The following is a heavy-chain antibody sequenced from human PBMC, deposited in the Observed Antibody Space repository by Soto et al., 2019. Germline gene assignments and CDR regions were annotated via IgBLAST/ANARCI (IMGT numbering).Heavy chain of an antibody. CDR1: GFNFSIYG. Sequence: PGGSLRRSCAASGFNFSIYGISWVRQAPGKGLEWVSAISGSGGSTYYADSVKGRFTISRDNSKNTLYLQMNSLRAEDTAVYYCAKGRMKEYYFDYWGQGTLVTVSS. V-gene: IGHV3-23*01. J-gene: IGHJ4*02. CDR2: ISGSGGST. CDR3: AKGRMKEYYFDY.